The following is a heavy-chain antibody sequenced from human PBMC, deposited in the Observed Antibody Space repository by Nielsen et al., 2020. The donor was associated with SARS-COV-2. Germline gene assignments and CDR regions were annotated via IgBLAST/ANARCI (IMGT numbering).Heavy chain of an antibody. CDR2: ISVYNGNT. CDR1: GDSSFTDG. Sequence: ASVKVSCKASGDSSFTDGINWVRQAPGQGFEWMGWISVYNGNTNHAENFQARVTMTTEKSTSTTYMELTSLRSDDTAVYYCARSTGVLGSKHFDSWGQGTLVTVSS. D-gene: IGHD5/OR15-5a*01. V-gene: IGHV1-18*01. CDR3: ARSTGVLGSKHFDS. J-gene: IGHJ4*02.